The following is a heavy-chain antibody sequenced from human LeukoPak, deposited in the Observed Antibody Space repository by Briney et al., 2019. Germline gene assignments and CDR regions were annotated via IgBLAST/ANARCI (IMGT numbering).Heavy chain of an antibody. CDR3: ASEPTSGREPTSGRPLDY. Sequence: PSETLSLTCTVWGGSNRGCFWSGMRDPAGKGLVGLGRFYSSGSNNYDPSLKSRVTMSLDTSKNHLSLNLSSVTAADAAVYYCASEPTSGREPTSGRPLDYWGQGTLVTVSS. J-gene: IGHJ4*02. CDR2: FYSSGSN. CDR1: GGSNRGCF. V-gene: IGHV4-4*07. D-gene: IGHD5-12*01.